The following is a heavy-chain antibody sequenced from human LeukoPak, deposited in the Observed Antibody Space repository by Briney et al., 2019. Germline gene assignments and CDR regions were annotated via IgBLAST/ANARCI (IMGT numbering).Heavy chain of an antibody. D-gene: IGHD6-19*01. J-gene: IGHJ3*02. CDR3: ARYSSGWIDAFDI. V-gene: IGHV4-59*08. CDR1: GDSISSYY. CDR2: IYYSGST. Sequence: PSETLALTCTVSGDSISSYYWSWIRQAPGKGLEWIGYIYYSGSTDYNPSLKSRVTISVDTSKNQFSLRLSSVTAADTAVYCCARYSSGWIDAFDIWGQGTMVTVSS.